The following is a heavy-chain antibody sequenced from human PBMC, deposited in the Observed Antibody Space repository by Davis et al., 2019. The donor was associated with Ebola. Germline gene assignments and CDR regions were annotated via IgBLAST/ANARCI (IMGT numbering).Heavy chain of an antibody. CDR3: AKDDSTVGRNYYYYGMDV. CDR2: IRYDGSNK. Sequence: PGGSLRLSCAASGFTFSSYGMHWVRQAPGKGLEWVAFIRYDGSNKYYADSVKGRFTISRDNSKNTLYLQMNSLRAEDTAVYYCAKDDSTVGRNYYYYGMDVWGQGTTVTVSS. V-gene: IGHV3-30*02. J-gene: IGHJ6*02. D-gene: IGHD4-23*01. CDR1: GFTFSSYG.